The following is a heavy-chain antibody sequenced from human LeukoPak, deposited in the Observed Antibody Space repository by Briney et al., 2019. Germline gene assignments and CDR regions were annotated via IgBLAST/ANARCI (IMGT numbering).Heavy chain of an antibody. J-gene: IGHJ4*02. D-gene: IGHD5-18*01. CDR1: GGTFSSYA. Sequence: ASAKVSCKASGGTFSSYAISWVRQAPGQGLEWMGRIIPIFGTANYAQKFQGRVTITTDESTSTAYMELSSLRSEDTAVYYCAVNVDTAMAFLYYFDYWGQGTLVTVSS. V-gene: IGHV1-69*05. CDR2: IIPIFGTA. CDR3: AVNVDTAMAFLYYFDY.